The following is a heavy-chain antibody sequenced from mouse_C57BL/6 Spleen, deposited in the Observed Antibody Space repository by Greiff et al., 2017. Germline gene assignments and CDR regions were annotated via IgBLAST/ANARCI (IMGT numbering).Heavy chain of an antibody. J-gene: IGHJ3*01. D-gene: IGHD4-1*02. V-gene: IGHV6-3*01. CDR3: TASNWDFAWFAY. Sequence: EVQLVESGGGLVQPGGSMKLSCVASGFTFSNYWMNWVRQSPEKGLEWVAQIRLKSDNYATHYAESVKGRFTISRDDSKSSVYLQMNNLRAEDTGIYYCTASNWDFAWFAYWGQGTLVTVSA. CDR2: IRLKSDNYAT. CDR1: GFTFSNYW.